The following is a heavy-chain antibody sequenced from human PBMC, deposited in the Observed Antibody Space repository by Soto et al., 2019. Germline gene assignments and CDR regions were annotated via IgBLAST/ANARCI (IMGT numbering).Heavy chain of an antibody. D-gene: IGHD3-10*01. CDR1: GYAFTTYG. CDR3: ARGRYGAY. J-gene: IGHJ4*02. CDR2: ISAHNGNT. V-gene: IGHV1-18*01. Sequence: QVHLVQSGAEVKKPGASVKVSCQGSGYAFTTYGITWVRQAPGQGLEWMGWISAHNGNTNYAQKLQGRVTVTRDTSTSTDYMELRSLRYDDTAVYYCARGRYGAYWGQGALVTVSS.